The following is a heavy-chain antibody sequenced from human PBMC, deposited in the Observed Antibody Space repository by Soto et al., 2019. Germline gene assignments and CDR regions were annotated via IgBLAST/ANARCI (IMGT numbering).Heavy chain of an antibody. J-gene: IGHJ3*02. D-gene: IGHD2-2*01. CDR1: GLTFSSHW. CDR3: AAGQVPRDGVDI. Sequence: EVQLVETGGGLVQPGGSLRLSCVVSGLTFSSHWMHWVRQTPGRGLVWVSRINIDGSATVYADSVKGRFTISRDNTKNTRYLQMHSLSVEYTARYYSAAGQVPRDGVDIWGQGTMVSVSS. V-gene: IGHV3-74*01. CDR2: INIDGSAT.